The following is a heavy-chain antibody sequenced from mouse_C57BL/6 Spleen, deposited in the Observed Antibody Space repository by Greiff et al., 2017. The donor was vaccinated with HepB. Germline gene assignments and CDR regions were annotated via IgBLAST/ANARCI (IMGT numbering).Heavy chain of an antibody. D-gene: IGHD1-1*01. CDR2: INPYNGDT. CDR3: ARFDTTVVFDY. V-gene: IGHV1-20*01. CDR1: GYSFTGYF. Sequence: EVKLVESGPELVKPGDSVKISCKASGYSFTGYFMNWVMQSHGKSLEWIGRINPYNGDTFYNQKFKGKATLTVDKSSSTAHMELRSLTSEDSAVYYCARFDTTVVFDYWGQGTTLTVSS. J-gene: IGHJ2*01.